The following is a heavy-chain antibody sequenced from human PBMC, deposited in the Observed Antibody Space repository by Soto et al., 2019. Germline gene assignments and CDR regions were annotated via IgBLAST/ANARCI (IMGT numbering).Heavy chain of an antibody. D-gene: IGHD6-13*01. CDR2: VKSKTDGGTT. CDR1: GVTVSNAW. Sequence: PGGSLRLSCAASGVTVSNAWMDWVRQAPGKGLEWVGRVKSKTDGGTTDYTASVKGRLTISRDDSKTTLYLQMNSLKTEDTAVYFCTTGSRETYFDSWGQGTLVTVSS. V-gene: IGHV3-15*01. J-gene: IGHJ4*02. CDR3: TTGSRETYFDS.